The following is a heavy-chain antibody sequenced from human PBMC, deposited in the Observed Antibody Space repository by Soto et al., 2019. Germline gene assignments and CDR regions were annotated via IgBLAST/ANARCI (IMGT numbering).Heavy chain of an antibody. J-gene: IGHJ3*02. D-gene: IGHD2-21*02. CDR2: IIPIFGTA. CDR1: GGTFSSYA. V-gene: IGHV1-69*13. CDR3: AREGDCGGDCYSGAFDI. Sequence: ASVNVSCKASGGTFSSYAISWVRQAPGQGLEWMGGIIPIFGTANYAQKFQGRVTITADESTSTAYMELSSLRSEDTAVYYCAREGDCGGDCYSGAFDIWGQGTMVTVSS.